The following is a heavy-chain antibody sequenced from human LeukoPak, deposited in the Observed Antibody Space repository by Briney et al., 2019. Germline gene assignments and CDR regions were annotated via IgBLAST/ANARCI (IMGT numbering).Heavy chain of an antibody. D-gene: IGHD4-11*01. J-gene: IGHJ6*03. V-gene: IGHV4-59*01. CDR1: DDSITMYY. CDR3: ARGRVSSSTWYSTYYYYFYMDV. Sequence: SETLSLTCGVSDDSITMYYWTWIRQPPGKGLEWIGNVDHTGSTNFNPSLNGRVSISRDTSKNLFSLRLRSVTAADTAVYFCARGRVSSSTWYSTYYYYFYMDVWGKGTTVTVSS. CDR2: VDHTGST.